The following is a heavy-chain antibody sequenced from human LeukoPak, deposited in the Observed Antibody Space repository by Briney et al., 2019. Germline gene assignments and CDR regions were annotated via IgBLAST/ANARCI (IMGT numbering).Heavy chain of an antibody. Sequence: SGTLSLTCIVSGGSISSYYWSWIRQPAGKGLEWIGQIHTSGSTDYNPSLKSRVAMSVDTSKNQFSLELSSVTAADTAVYYCAGRAQTTGWSFDYWGQGALVTVSS. CDR3: AGRAQTTGWSFDY. V-gene: IGHV4-4*07. J-gene: IGHJ4*02. D-gene: IGHD6-19*01. CDR1: GGSISSYY. CDR2: IHTSGST.